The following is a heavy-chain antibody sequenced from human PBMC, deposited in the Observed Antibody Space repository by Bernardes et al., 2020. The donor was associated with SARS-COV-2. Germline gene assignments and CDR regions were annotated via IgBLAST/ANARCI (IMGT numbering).Heavy chain of an antibody. V-gene: IGHV3-33*08. CDR2: IWYDGSNK. CDR3: ARDGSWVAGFDY. J-gene: IGHJ4*02. D-gene: IGHD1-26*01. Sequence: GGSLRLSCAASGFTFSSYGMHWVRQAPGKGLEWVAVIWYDGSNKYYADSVKGRFTISRDNSKNTLYLQMNSLRAEDTAVYYCARDGSWVAGFDYWGQGTLVTVSS. CDR1: GFTFSSYG.